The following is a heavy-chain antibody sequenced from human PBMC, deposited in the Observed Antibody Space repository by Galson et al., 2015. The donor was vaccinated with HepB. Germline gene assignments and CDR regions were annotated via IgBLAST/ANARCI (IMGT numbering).Heavy chain of an antibody. V-gene: IGHV3-23*01. J-gene: IGHJ6*02. CDR2: ISGSGGST. D-gene: IGHD3-16*01. Sequence: SLRLSCAASGFTVSNNYMSWVRQAPGKGLEWVSAISGSGGSTYYADSVKGRFTISRDNSKNTLYLQMNSPRAEDTAVYYCAKGELWPRGNYYYGMDVWGQGTTVTVSS. CDR3: AKGELWPRGNYYYGMDV. CDR1: GFTVSNNY.